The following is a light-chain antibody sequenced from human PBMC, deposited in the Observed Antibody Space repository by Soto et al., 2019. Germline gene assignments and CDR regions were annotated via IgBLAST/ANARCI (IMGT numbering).Light chain of an antibody. V-gene: IGKV3-15*01. CDR1: QSVATN. J-gene: IGKJ5*01. CDR3: QQYGTSIT. Sequence: EIVMTQSPATLSVSPGERATLSCRASQSVATNLAWYQQKPGQSPRLLIYGASTRATGIPAGFSGDGSGADFTLTISRLEPEAFAVYYCQQYGTSITFGQGTRLEIK. CDR2: GAS.